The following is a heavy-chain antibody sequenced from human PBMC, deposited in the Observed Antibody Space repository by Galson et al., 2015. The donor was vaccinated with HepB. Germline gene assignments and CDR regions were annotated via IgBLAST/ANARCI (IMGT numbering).Heavy chain of an antibody. CDR3: ARVRFPLYNWNDEFSAFDI. V-gene: IGHV3-11*06. CDR2: ISSSSSYT. CDR1: GFTFSDYY. Sequence: SLRLSCAASGFTFSDYYMSWIRQAPGKGLEWVSYISSSSSYTNYADSVKGRFTISRDNAKNSLYLQMNSLRAEDTAVYYCARVRFPLYNWNDEFSAFDIWGQGTMVTVSS. J-gene: IGHJ3*02. D-gene: IGHD1-1*01.